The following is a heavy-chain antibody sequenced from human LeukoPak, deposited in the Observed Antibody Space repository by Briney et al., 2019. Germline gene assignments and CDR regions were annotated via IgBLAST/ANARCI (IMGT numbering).Heavy chain of an antibody. V-gene: IGHV3-21*01. D-gene: IGHD3-3*01. CDR3: ARVSYDFWSGYLMGDGYYYYGMDV. CDR2: ISSSSSYI. J-gene: IGHJ6*02. Sequence: GGSLRLSCAASGFTFSSYIMNWVRQAPWKGLEWVSSISSSSSYIYYADSVKGRFTISRDNAKNSLYLQMNSLRAEDTAVYYCARVSYDFWSGYLMGDGYYYYGMDVWGQGTTVTVSS. CDR1: GFTFSSYI.